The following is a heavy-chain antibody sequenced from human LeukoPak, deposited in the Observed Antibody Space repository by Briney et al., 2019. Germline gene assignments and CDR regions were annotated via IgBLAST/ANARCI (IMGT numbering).Heavy chain of an antibody. D-gene: IGHD3-9*01. J-gene: IGHJ4*02. CDR2: IYYSGST. Sequence: PSETLSLTCTVSGGSISSYYWSWIRQPPGKGLEWIGYIYYSGSTNYNLSLKSRVTISVDTSKNQFSLKLSSVTAADTAVYYCASVDILTGYTFDYWGQGTLVTVSS. V-gene: IGHV4-59*01. CDR3: ASVDILTGYTFDY. CDR1: GGSISSYY.